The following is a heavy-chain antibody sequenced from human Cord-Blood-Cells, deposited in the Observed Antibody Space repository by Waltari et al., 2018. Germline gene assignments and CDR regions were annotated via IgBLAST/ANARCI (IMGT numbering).Heavy chain of an antibody. D-gene: IGHD6-6*01. CDR3: AQTTIIEYSSSPLAYYYYMDV. V-gene: IGHV2-5*01. Sequence: QITLKESGPTLVKPTQTLTLTCTFSGFSLSTSGVGVGWIRQPPGKALEWLALIYWNDDKRHSTSLKSRLTITKDTSKNQVVLTMTNMDPVDTATYYCAQTTIIEYSSSPLAYYYYMDVWGKGTTVTVSS. J-gene: IGHJ6*03. CDR2: IYWNDDK. CDR1: GFSLSTSGVG.